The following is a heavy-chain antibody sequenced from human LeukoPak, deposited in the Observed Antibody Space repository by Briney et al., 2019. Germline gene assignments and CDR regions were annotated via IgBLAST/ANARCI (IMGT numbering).Heavy chain of an antibody. J-gene: IGHJ4*02. D-gene: IGHD2-2*01. CDR1: GGSISSSSYY. Sequence: SETLSLTCTVSGGSISSSSYYWGWIRQPPGKGLEWIGSIYYSGSTNYNPSLKSRVTISVDTSKNQFSLKLSSVTAADTAVYYCASTPGGYCSSTSCRHFDYWGREPWSPSPQ. CDR3: ASTPGGYCSSTSCRHFDY. CDR2: IYYSGST. V-gene: IGHV4-39*07.